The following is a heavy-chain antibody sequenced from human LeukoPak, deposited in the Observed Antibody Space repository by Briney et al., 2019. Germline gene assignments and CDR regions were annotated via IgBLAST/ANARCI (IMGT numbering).Heavy chain of an antibody. CDR3: ARDPSLGYSYGQFDY. CDR2: IYHSGST. Sequence: SETLSLTCAVSGGSISSSNWWSWVRQPPGKGLEWIGEIYHSGSTYYNPSLKSRVTISVDTSKNQFSLKLSSVTAADTAVYYCARDPSLGYSYGQFDYWGQGTLVTVSS. D-gene: IGHD5-18*01. J-gene: IGHJ4*02. CDR1: GGSISSSNW. V-gene: IGHV4-4*02.